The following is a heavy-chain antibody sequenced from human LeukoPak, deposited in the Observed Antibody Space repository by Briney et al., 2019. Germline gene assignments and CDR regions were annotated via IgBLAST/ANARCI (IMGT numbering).Heavy chain of an antibody. J-gene: IGHJ4*02. CDR2: IYTSGSA. CDR3: ARVSSAWYIPDY. CDR1: GGSISSYS. D-gene: IGHD6-19*01. Sequence: PSETLSLTCTVSGGSISSYSWSWLRQPAGKGLEWIGRIYTSGSATYNPSLKSRVSMSGDTSKNQFSLKLSSVTAADTAVYYCARVSSAWYIPDYWGQGTLVTVSS. V-gene: IGHV4-4*07.